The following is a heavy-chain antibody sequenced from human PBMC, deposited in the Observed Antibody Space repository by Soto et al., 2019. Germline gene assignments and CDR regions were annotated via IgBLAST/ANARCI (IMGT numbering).Heavy chain of an antibody. CDR3: ARDRDYGDLVNWFDS. Sequence: ASVKVSCKASGGTLSSYTISWVRQAPGQGLEWMGRIIPILGIANYAQKFQGRVTITADKSTSTAYMELSSLRSEDTAVYYCARDRDYGDLVNWFDSWGQGTLVTVSS. CDR1: GGTLSSYT. D-gene: IGHD4-17*01. CDR2: IIPILGIA. J-gene: IGHJ5*01. V-gene: IGHV1-69*04.